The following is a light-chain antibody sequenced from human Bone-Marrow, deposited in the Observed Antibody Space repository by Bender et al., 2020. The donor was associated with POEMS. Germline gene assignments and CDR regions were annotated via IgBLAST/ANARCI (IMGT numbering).Light chain of an antibody. CDR2: GNN. J-gene: IGLJ2*01. Sequence: QSVLTQPPSVSGAPGQSVTISCVGSRSNFGAGFDVHWYQQLPGAVPKLFIYGNNHRPSGVSNRFSGSKSGNTASLTISGLQAEDEADYYCCSYAGSRVFGGGTKLTVL. CDR3: CSYAGSRV. V-gene: IGLV1-40*01. CDR1: RSNFGAGFD.